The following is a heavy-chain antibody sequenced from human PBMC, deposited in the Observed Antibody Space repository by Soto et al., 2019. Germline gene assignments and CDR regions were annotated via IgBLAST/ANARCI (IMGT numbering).Heavy chain of an antibody. D-gene: IGHD2-2*01. CDR3: AKLSCTSSTCYFPGWFDP. CDR2: VYYSGSS. J-gene: IGHJ5*02. Sequence: PSETLSLNCTVSGDSISGGASFWSWIRQTPGKGLEWIADVYYSGSSYYNPSLKSRLTISVDTTKNQFSLQLKSMTAADTAVYYCAKLSCTSSTCYFPGWFDPWGQGTLVTVSS. V-gene: IGHV4-31*03. CDR1: GDSISGGASF.